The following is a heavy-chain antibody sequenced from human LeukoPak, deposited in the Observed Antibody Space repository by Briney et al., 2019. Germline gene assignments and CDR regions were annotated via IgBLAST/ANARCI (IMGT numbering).Heavy chain of an antibody. CDR2: IIPIFGTA. V-gene: IGHV1-69*13. Sequence: ASVKVSCKASGGTFSSYAISWVRQAPGQGLEWMGGIIPIFGTANYAQKFQGRVTITADESTSPAYMELSSLRSEDTAVYYCARDGVTMIVVVRDYYYYGMDVWGQGTTVTVSS. CDR1: GGTFSSYA. CDR3: ARDGVTMIVVVRDYYYYGMDV. J-gene: IGHJ6*02. D-gene: IGHD3-22*01.